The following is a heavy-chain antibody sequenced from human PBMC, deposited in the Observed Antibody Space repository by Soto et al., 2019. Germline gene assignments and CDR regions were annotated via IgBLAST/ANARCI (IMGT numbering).Heavy chain of an antibody. Sequence: PGGSLRLSCAASGFTFSSYAMSWVRQAPGKGLEWVSAISGSGGSTYYADSVKGRFTISRDNSKNTLYLQMNSLRAEDTAVYYCAKDLSNRSDFWSGYYYYYYGMDVWGQGTTVTVSS. CDR3: AKDLSNRSDFWSGYYYYYYGMDV. CDR2: ISGSGGST. J-gene: IGHJ6*02. D-gene: IGHD3-3*01. V-gene: IGHV3-23*01. CDR1: GFTFSSYA.